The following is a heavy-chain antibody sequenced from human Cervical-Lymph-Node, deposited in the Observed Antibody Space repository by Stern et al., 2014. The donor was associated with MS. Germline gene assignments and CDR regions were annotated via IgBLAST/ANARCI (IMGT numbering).Heavy chain of an antibody. V-gene: IGHV1-2*06. Sequence: VQLVESGAEVKKPGASVKVSCKASGYTFTGYYMHWVRQAPGQGLEWMGRINPNSCGTNYAQKFQGRVTMTRDTSISTAYMELSRLRSDDTAVYYCARDLGYSYGSVDYWGQGTLVTVSS. CDR1: GYTFTGYY. D-gene: IGHD5-18*01. J-gene: IGHJ4*02. CDR2: INPNSCGT. CDR3: ARDLGYSYGSVDY.